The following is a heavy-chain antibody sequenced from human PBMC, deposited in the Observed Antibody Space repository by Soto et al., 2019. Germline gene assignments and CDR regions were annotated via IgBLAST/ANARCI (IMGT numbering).Heavy chain of an antibody. CDR1: GYTFTGYY. V-gene: IGHV1-2*04. D-gene: IGHD3-9*01. CDR2: INPNSGGT. Sequence: QVQLVQSGAEVKKPGASVKVSCKASGYTFTGYYMHWVRQAPGQGLEWMGWINPNSGGTNYAQKFQGWVTMTRDTSISTAYMELSRLRSDDTAVYYWARGSVDILTGYSLDYWGQGTLVTVSS. J-gene: IGHJ4*02. CDR3: ARGSVDILTGYSLDY.